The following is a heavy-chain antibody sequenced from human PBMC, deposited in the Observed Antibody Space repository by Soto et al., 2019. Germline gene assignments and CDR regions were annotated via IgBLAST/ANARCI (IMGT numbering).Heavy chain of an antibody. V-gene: IGHV3-23*01. CDR1: GFIFSNYA. Sequence: EVQLLESGGRVVQPGGSLRLSCAASGFIFSNYAMTWVRQAPGKGLEWVSAISGTGNNIYYAYSVKGRFTISRDISNNTVFLQMNSLRAEDTAVYYCAKKGGNRGDQGWYFELWGRGTLVTVSS. CDR3: AKKGGNRGDQGWYFEL. CDR2: ISGTGNNI. J-gene: IGHJ2*01. D-gene: IGHD2-21*02.